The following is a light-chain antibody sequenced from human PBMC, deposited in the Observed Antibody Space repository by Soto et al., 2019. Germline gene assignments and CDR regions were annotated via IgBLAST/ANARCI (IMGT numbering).Light chain of an antibody. CDR3: SSRTTSNPYV. CDR2: EVS. CDR1: SSDIGAYNS. V-gene: IGLV2-14*01. J-gene: IGLJ1*01. Sequence: QSVLTQPASVSGSPGQSITISCTGTSSDIGAYNSDSWYQQHPGKAPKLMIYEVSNRPSGVSNRFSASKSGNTASLTISGLQAEDEADYYCSSRTTSNPYVFGTGTKVTVL.